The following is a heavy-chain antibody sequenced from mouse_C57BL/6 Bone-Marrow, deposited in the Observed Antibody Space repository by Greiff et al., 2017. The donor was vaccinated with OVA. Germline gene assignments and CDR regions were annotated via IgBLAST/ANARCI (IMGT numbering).Heavy chain of an antibody. CDR1: GYTFTTYP. Sequence: VQLQQSGAELVKPGASVKMSCKASGYTFTTYPIEWMKQNHGKSLEWIGNFHPYNDDTKYNEKFKGKATLTVEKSSSTVYLELSRLTSDDSAVYYCARRYYGSSPWWYSDVWGTGTTVTVSS. CDR2: FHPYNDDT. J-gene: IGHJ1*03. CDR3: ARRYYGSSPWWYSDV. D-gene: IGHD1-1*01. V-gene: IGHV1-47*01.